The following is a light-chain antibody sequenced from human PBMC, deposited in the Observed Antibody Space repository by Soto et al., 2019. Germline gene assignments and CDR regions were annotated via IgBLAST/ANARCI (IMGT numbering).Light chain of an antibody. CDR3: QQSSIRPRT. V-gene: IGKV1-39*01. Sequence: DIQLTQSPASLSASVGDRVTIICRASQSISIYLNWYQQKPGKAPRLLIYAASSLQSEVPSRFSGGWSGTDFTPTIGSLQPEDFATYCCQQSSIRPRTFGQGTKLDIK. CDR2: AAS. CDR1: QSISIY. J-gene: IGKJ2*01.